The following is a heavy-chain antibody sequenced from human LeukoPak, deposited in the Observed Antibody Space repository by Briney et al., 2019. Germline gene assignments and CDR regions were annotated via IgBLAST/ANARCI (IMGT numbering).Heavy chain of an antibody. Sequence: GASVKVSSMASGDRFTDYYMHWVRQAPGQGLEWMGWVNGNTGATLYAQKFQGRVTMSRDASITTAYMELNGLRSDDTAVYYCASPQRGSGSYYSDYWGQGTLVTVSS. CDR2: VNGNTGAT. CDR1: GDRFTDYY. CDR3: ASPQRGSGSYYSDY. J-gene: IGHJ4*02. V-gene: IGHV1-2*02. D-gene: IGHD3-10*01.